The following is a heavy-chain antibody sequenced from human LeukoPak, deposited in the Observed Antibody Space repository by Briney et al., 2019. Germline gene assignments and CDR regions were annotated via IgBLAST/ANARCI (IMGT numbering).Heavy chain of an antibody. J-gene: IGHJ4*02. Sequence: GGSLRLSCAASGFTFSSYAMSWVRQAPGKGLEWVSAISGSGGSTYYPDSVKGRFTISRDNSKNTLYLQMNSLRAEDTAVYYCAKVIRYYGDYFDYWGQGTLVTVSS. CDR2: ISGSGGST. D-gene: IGHD4-17*01. CDR1: GFTFSSYA. V-gene: IGHV3-23*01. CDR3: AKVIRYYGDYFDY.